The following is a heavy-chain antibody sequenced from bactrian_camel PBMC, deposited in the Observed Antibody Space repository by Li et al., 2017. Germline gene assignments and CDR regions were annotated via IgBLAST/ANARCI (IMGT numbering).Heavy chain of an antibody. V-gene: IGHV3-3*01. J-gene: IGHJ4*01. Sequence: HVQLVESGGGAVRAGESLRLSCEVSGWPYSAYLMAWFRAIPGKEREGVAARDSDGATTVADSVEGRATISKATDKISVNLEIDSLKPEDSGMYYCAADGPFDYCQRVEAGSYSYWGPGTQVTGS. CDR1: GWPYSAYL. CDR3: AADGPFDYCQRVEAGSYSY. D-gene: IGHD1*01. CDR2: RDSDGAT.